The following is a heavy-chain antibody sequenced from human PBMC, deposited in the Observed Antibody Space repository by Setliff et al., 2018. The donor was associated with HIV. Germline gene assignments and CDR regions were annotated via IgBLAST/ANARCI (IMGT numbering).Heavy chain of an antibody. V-gene: IGHV4-59*08. J-gene: IGHJ4*02. Sequence: PSETLSLTCTVSGDSISTDYWTRIRQPPGKGLEWIGYIYNSASTSYNPSLKSRVTISVDTSKNQFSLKLSSVTAADTAVYYCARHSPSDYWGQGTRVTVSS. CDR2: IYNSAST. CDR1: GDSISTDY. CDR3: ARHSPSDY.